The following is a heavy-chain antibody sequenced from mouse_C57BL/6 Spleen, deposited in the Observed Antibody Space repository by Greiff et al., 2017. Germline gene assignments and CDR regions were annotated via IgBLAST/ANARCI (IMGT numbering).Heavy chain of an antibody. CDR1: GYTFTSSW. Sequence: VKLQQPGAELVRPGSSVKLSCKASGYTFTSSWMDWVKQRPGQGLEWIGNIYPSDSETHYNQKFKDKATLTVDKSSSTAYMQLSSLTSEDSAVYYCAREGAYYGSSYIDYWGQGTTLTVSS. CDR2: IYPSDSET. J-gene: IGHJ2*01. D-gene: IGHD1-1*01. CDR3: AREGAYYGSSYIDY. V-gene: IGHV1-61*01.